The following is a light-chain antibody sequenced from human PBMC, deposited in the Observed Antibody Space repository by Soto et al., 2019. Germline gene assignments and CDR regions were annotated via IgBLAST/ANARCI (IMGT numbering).Light chain of an antibody. CDR2: DAS. CDR1: HDIRNS. J-gene: IGKJ5*01. Sequence: DITMTQSPSSLSASLGDRVTITCHASHDIRNSLNWYQQTPGKPPTLLISDASSLEAGVPSRFSGSGFGTAFSFTIISLQPDDFATYFCQQYDNLPLTFGGGTRLEIK. CDR3: QQYDNLPLT. V-gene: IGKV1-33*01.